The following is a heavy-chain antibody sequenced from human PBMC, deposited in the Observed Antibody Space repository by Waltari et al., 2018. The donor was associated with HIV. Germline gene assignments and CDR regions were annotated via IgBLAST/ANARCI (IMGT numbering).Heavy chain of an antibody. CDR1: GYTFLSYG. CDR3: AREGLRYSGTFYSDY. V-gene: IGHV1-18*01. CDR2: ISTYNANT. Sequence: QVHLVQSGAEMKKPGASVKVSCKASGYTFLSYGISWVRQAPGHGLEWRGWISTYNANTNYAQSLQGRVTMTTDTSTTTAYMELRSLTSDDTAVYYCAREGLRYSGTFYSDYWGQGTLVTVSS. J-gene: IGHJ4*02. D-gene: IGHD1-26*01.